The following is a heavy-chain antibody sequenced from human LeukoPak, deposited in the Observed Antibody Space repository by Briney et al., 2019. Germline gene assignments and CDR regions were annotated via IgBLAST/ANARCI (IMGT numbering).Heavy chain of an antibody. D-gene: IGHD4-23*01. Sequence: SETLSLTCTVSGGSISSNGYYWGWIRQPPGKGLEWIGSFYYTGSTFYSPSLKSRVTISVDTSKNQFSLKLSSVTAADTAVYYCARVGRTTVVTNKDCWGQGTLVTVSS. CDR2: FYYTGST. V-gene: IGHV4-39*01. J-gene: IGHJ4*02. CDR3: ARVGRTTVVTNKDC. CDR1: GGSISSNGYY.